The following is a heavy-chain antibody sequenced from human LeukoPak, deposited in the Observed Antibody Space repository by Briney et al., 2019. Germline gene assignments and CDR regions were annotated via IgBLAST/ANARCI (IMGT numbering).Heavy chain of an antibody. Sequence: GRSLRLSCAASGFTFDDYGMHWVRQAPGKGLGWVSGISWNSGSIGYADSVEGRFTISRDNAKNSLYLQMNSLRAEDTALYYCAKAPRGNDDYFDYWGQGTLVTVSS. V-gene: IGHV3-9*01. CDR1: GFTFDDYG. J-gene: IGHJ4*02. CDR3: AKAPRGNDDYFDY. CDR2: ISWNSGSI. D-gene: IGHD3-16*01.